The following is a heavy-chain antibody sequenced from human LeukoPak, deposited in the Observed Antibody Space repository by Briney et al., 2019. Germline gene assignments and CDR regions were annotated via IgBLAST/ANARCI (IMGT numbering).Heavy chain of an antibody. D-gene: IGHD2-2*01. CDR2: IYYSGST. J-gene: IGHJ5*02. V-gene: IGHV4-59*01. Sequence: SETLSLTCTVSGGSISSYHWSWIRQPPGKGLEWIGYIYYSGSTNYNPSLKSRVTMSVDTSKNQFSLKLSSVTAADTAVYYCARYCSSTSCYLKFDPWGQGTLVTVSS. CDR3: ARYCSSTSCYLKFDP. CDR1: GGSISSYH.